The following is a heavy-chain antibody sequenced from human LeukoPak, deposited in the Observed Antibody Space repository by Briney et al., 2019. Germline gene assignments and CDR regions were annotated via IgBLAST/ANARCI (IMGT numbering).Heavy chain of an antibody. CDR3: ATRKLGNDY. V-gene: IGHV4-39*07. CDR1: GGSISSSSYY. D-gene: IGHD7-27*01. J-gene: IGHJ4*02. Sequence: SETLSLTCTVSGGSISSSSYYWGWIRQPPGKGLEWIGSIYYSGSTYYNPSLKSRVTISADTSKNQFSLKLYSVTAADTAVYYCATRKLGNDYWGQGTLVTVSS. CDR2: IYYSGST.